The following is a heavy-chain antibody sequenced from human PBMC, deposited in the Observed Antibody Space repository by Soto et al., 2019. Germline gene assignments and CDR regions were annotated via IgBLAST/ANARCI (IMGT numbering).Heavy chain of an antibody. D-gene: IGHD6-19*01. CDR1: GFTFSSYA. Sequence: QPGGSLRLSCSASGFTFSSYAMHWVRQAPGKGLEYASGISSNGGTTYYVDSVKGRFIISRDNSKNTLYLQMSSLRTDDTAVYYCVKDPGAVTGDEYFQHWGLGTLVTVSS. J-gene: IGHJ1*01. CDR3: VKDPGAVTGDEYFQH. CDR2: ISSNGGTT. V-gene: IGHV3-64D*06.